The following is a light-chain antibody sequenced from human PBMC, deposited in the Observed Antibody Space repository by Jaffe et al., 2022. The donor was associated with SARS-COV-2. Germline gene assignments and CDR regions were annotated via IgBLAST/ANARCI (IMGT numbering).Light chain of an antibody. Sequence: LVMTQSPASLSVSPGDRATLSCRASRSIGSNLAWYQQKPGQAPRLLIYGASSRATGIPVRFSGSGSGTEFTLTISSLQSEDFAIYYCQQYNNWPQTFGQGTKVEIE. CDR3: QQYNNWPQT. CDR2: GAS. V-gene: IGKV3-15*01. J-gene: IGKJ1*01. CDR1: RSIGSN.